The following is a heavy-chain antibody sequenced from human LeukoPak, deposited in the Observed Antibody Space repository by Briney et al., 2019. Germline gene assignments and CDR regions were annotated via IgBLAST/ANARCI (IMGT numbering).Heavy chain of an antibody. J-gene: IGHJ4*02. D-gene: IGHD3-16*01. V-gene: IGHV3-21*06. CDR1: GFSFSRYS. Sequence: GGPLRLSCAASGFSFSRYSMNWVRHAPGKGLEWVSSISSSGSFISYADSMMGRFTISRDNAKNSLYLQMHSLRAEDTAVYYCAREGRGDYVDYWGQGILVTVSS. CDR3: AREGRGDYVDY. CDR2: ISSSGSFI.